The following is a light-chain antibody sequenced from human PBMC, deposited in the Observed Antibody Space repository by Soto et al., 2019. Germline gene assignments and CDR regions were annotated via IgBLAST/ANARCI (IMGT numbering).Light chain of an antibody. CDR3: QHYNNWPLT. Sequence: ETGMTQSPGTLSVSPGERATLSCRASQRIGSDLAWYQQKPGQTPRLLIYHTSTRATGVPARFIGSASGTEFTLTITSLQSEDSAVYYCQHYNNWPLTFGGGTKVEIK. V-gene: IGKV3-15*01. CDR2: HTS. CDR1: QRIGSD. J-gene: IGKJ4*01.